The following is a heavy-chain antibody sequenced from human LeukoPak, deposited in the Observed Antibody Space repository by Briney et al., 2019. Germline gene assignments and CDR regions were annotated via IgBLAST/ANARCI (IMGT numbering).Heavy chain of an antibody. Sequence: PGGSLRLSCAASGFTFTDYWMHWVRQAPGKGLVWVSRTNSEVTRTSYADSVKGRFTISRDNAKDTLYLQMSSLRDEDTAVYYCVSDLCGGDDQWGRGTLVTVSS. CDR2: TNSEVTRT. J-gene: IGHJ5*02. CDR1: GFTFTDYW. D-gene: IGHD3-3*01. V-gene: IGHV3-74*01. CDR3: VSDLCGGDDQ.